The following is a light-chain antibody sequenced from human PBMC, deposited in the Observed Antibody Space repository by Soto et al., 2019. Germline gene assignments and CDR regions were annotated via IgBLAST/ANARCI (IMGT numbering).Light chain of an antibody. CDR3: CSYAGTNTFV. V-gene: IGLV2-23*01. CDR2: EGN. Sequence: QSALTQPASVSGSPGQSITISCTGTSSDVGSYNLVSWYQQHPGKAPKLMIYEGNKRPSGVSNRFSGSKSANTASLTISGLQNEDEDDYYCCSYAGTNTFVFGTGTKVTVL. J-gene: IGLJ1*01. CDR1: SSDVGSYNL.